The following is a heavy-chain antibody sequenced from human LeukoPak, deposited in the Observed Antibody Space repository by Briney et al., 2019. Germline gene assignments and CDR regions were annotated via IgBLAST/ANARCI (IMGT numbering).Heavy chain of an antibody. Sequence: PGGSLRLSCAASGFTFSSYAMSWVRQAPGKGLEWVSSITSSGRNIYYADSLKGRFTISRDNAKNSLYLQMNSLRAEDTAVYYCARGGSNSPYYLDCWGQGTLVTLSS. CDR2: ITSSGRNI. CDR3: ARGGSNSPYYLDC. D-gene: IGHD1-26*01. CDR1: GFTFSSYA. J-gene: IGHJ4*02. V-gene: IGHV3-21*01.